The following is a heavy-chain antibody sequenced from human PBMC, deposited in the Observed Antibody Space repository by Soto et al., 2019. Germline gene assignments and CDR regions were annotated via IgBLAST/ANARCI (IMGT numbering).Heavy chain of an antibody. CDR2: IYYSVST. D-gene: IGHD6-19*01. Sequence: SETLSLTCTVSGGSISSYYWSWIRQPPGEGLEWIGYIYYSVSTNYNPSLKSRVTVSVDKSKNQFSLKLTSVTAADTAVYYCARETKRYSSGWYDYWGQGTLVTVSS. J-gene: IGHJ4*02. V-gene: IGHV4-59*12. CDR3: ARETKRYSSGWYDY. CDR1: GGSISSYY.